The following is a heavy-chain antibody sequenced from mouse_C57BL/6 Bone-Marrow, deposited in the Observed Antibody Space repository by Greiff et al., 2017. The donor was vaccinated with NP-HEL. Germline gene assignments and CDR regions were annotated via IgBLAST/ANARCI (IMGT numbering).Heavy chain of an antibody. CDR3: ARAPYCYGSSWGFAY. J-gene: IGHJ3*01. Sequence: EVQLQQSGAELVRPGSSVKMSCKTSGYTFTSYGINWVKQRPGQGLEWIGYIYIGNGYTEYNEKFKGKATLTADTSSSTAYMQLSSLTSEDSAIYVCARAPYCYGSSWGFAYWGQGTLVTVSA. V-gene: IGHV1-58*01. D-gene: IGHD1-1*01. CDR2: IYIGNGYT. CDR1: GYTFTSYG.